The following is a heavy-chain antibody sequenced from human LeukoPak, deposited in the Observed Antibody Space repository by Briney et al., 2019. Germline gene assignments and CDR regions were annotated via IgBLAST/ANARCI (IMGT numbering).Heavy chain of an antibody. J-gene: IGHJ4*02. CDR3: AKDRSCINCVCNGYFDY. V-gene: IGHV3-23*01. D-gene: IGHD2-8*01. CDR2: IYGSGGST. Sequence: GGSLRLSCAASGFIFSSYDMSWVRQAPGKGLEWVSTIYGSGGSTYYAASVKGRFTISRDNSNNTVYLQMNRLRADTTAVYCGAKDRSCINCVCNGYFDYWGQGTLVTVSS. CDR1: GFIFSSYD.